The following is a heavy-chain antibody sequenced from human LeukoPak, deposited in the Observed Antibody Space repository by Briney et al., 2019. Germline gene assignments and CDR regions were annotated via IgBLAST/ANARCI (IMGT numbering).Heavy chain of an antibody. Sequence: GGSLRLSCAASGFTFSSYGMHWVRQAPGKGLEWVTFISYDGNNRKYADSVAGRFTISRDNSKNTLYLEMNSVRPEDTAVYYCARGSTVTTDFDYWGQGTLVTVSS. D-gene: IGHD4-17*01. CDR1: GFTFSSYG. CDR2: ISYDGNNR. CDR3: ARGSTVTTDFDY. J-gene: IGHJ4*02. V-gene: IGHV3-30*03.